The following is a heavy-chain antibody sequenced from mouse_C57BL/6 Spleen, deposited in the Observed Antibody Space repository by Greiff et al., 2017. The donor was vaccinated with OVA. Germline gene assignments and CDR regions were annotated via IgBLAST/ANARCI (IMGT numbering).Heavy chain of an antibody. J-gene: IGHJ2*01. V-gene: IGHV1-55*01. Sequence: VQLQQSGAELVKPGASVKMSCKASGYTFTSYWITWVKQRPGQGLEWIGDIYPGSGSTNYNEKFKSKATLTVDTSSSTAYMQLSSLTSVDSAVYYCARGGFYYGNEGDYWGQGTTLTVSS. D-gene: IGHD2-1*01. CDR2: IYPGSGST. CDR1: GYTFTSYW. CDR3: ARGGFYYGNEGDY.